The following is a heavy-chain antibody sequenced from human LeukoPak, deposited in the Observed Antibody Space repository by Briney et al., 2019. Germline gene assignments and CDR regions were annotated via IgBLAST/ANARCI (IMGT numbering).Heavy chain of an antibody. D-gene: IGHD3-16*02. CDR2: ISYSGST. J-gene: IGHJ4*02. Sequence: ESGPTLVNPSETLSLTCTVSGGSISSYYWSWIRQPPGKGLEWTGYISYSGSTNYNPSLKSRVTISVDTSKNQFSLKLSSVTAADTAVYYCARYVWGSYPTFEDYWGQGTLVTVSS. CDR3: ARYVWGSYPTFEDY. V-gene: IGHV4-59*01. CDR1: GGSISSYY.